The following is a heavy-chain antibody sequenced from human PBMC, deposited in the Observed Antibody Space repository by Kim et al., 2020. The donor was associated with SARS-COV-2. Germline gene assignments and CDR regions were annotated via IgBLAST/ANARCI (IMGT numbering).Heavy chain of an antibody. Sequence: IFYVDSVKGRFTISRDNAKNSLYLQMNSLRAEDTAVYYCARDSRYSYAFHWGQGTLVTVSS. CDR3: ARDSRYSYAFH. D-gene: IGHD5-18*01. CDR2: I. V-gene: IGHV3-7*01. J-gene: IGHJ4*02.